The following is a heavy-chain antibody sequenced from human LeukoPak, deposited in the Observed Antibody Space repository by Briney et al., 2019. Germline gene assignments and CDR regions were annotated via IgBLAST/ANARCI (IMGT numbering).Heavy chain of an antibody. D-gene: IGHD5-18*01. J-gene: IGHJ4*02. CDR3: AKAKWNTANSFLVKY. V-gene: IGHV3-30*04. CDR2: VSSDGTTT. CDR1: GFTFSSYA. Sequence: PGRSLRLSCAASGFTFSSYAMHWVRQAPRKGLEWVAIVSSDGTTTYYADSVKGRFTISRDNPKNTLYLQMNSLRAEDTAVYYCAKAKWNTANSFLVKYWGQGTQVTVSS.